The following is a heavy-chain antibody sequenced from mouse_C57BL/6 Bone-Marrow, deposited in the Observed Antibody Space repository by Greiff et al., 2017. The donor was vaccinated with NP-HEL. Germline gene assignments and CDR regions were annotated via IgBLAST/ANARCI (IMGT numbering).Heavy chain of an antibody. CDR2: IRLKSDNYAT. CDR1: GFTFSNYW. Sequence: EVKVEESGGGLVQPGGSMKLSCVASGFTFSNYWMNWVRQSPEKGLEWVAQIRLKSDNYATHYAESVKGRFTISRDDSKSSVYLQMNNLRAEDTGIYYCTRRFYAMDYWGQGTSVTGSS. V-gene: IGHV6-3*01. CDR3: TRRFYAMDY. J-gene: IGHJ4*01. D-gene: IGHD1-1*01.